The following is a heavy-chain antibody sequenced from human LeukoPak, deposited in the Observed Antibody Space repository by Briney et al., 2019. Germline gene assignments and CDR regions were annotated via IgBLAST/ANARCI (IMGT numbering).Heavy chain of an antibody. D-gene: IGHD3-10*01. Sequence: HSGRSLRLPCAASGFTFINYAMAWVRQAPGKGLECVSAISGSGGSTYNADSVKGRFTISRDNSQNTLYLQMNSLRAEDTAVYYCAKALYGSGSYPFDYWGQGTLVTVSS. CDR2: ISGSGGST. V-gene: IGHV3-23*01. CDR3: AKALYGSGSYPFDY. CDR1: GFTFINYA. J-gene: IGHJ4*02.